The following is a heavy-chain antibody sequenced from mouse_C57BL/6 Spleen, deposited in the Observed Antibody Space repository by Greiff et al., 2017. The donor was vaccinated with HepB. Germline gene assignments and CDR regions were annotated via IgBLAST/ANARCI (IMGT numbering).Heavy chain of an antibody. V-gene: IGHV5-17*01. Sequence: EVHLVESGGGLVKPGGSLKLSCAASGFTFSDYGMHWVRQAPEKGLEWVAYISSGSSTIYYADTVKGRFTISRDNAKNTLFLQMTSLRSEDTAMYYCARSILRFYYAMDYWGQGTSVTVSS. CDR3: ARSILRFYYAMDY. CDR1: GFTFSDYG. J-gene: IGHJ4*01. CDR2: ISSGSSTI. D-gene: IGHD1-1*01.